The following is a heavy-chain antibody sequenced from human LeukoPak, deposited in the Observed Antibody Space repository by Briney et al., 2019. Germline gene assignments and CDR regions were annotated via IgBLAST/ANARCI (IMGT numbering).Heavy chain of an antibody. CDR1: GGSFSGYY. CDR2: INHSGST. Sequence: SETLSLTCAVYGGSFSGYYWSWIRQPPGKGLEWIGEINHSGSTNYNPSLKSRVTISVDTSKNQFSLKLSSVTAADTAVYYCARMNPGIAVDYWGQGTLVTVSS. D-gene: IGHD6-19*01. V-gene: IGHV4-34*01. CDR3: ARMNPGIAVDY. J-gene: IGHJ4*02.